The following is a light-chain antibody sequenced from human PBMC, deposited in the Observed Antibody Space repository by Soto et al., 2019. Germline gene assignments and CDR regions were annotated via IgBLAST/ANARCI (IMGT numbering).Light chain of an antibody. J-gene: IGKJ1*01. V-gene: IGKV1-5*03. CDR3: QQYNSYSQT. CDR2: KAS. Sequence: IQMTQSPSTLSASVGDRVTITCRASQSISSWLAWYQQKPGKAPKLLIYKASSLESGVPSRFSGSGSGTAFTLTISSLQPDDFATYYCQQYNSYSQTFGQGTKVEIK. CDR1: QSISSW.